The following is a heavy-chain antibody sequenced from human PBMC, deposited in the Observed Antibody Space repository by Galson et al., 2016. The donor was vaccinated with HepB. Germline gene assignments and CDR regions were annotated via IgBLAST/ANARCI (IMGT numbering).Heavy chain of an antibody. J-gene: IGHJ6*02. Sequence: SVKVSCKASGYTFSDYYIHWVRQAPGQGLEWMGIINPGRGTTTYAPKLKDRLSITRDTSTSTVYMELSSLNSDDTAMYYCARYFDVLTGHYRSYGMDVWGQGTTVTVSS. D-gene: IGHD3-9*01. CDR3: ARYFDVLTGHYRSYGMDV. V-gene: IGHV1-46*04. CDR2: INPGRGTT. CDR1: GYTFSDYY.